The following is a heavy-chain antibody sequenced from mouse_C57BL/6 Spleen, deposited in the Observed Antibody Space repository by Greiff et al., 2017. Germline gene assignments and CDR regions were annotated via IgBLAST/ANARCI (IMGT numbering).Heavy chain of an antibody. V-gene: IGHV1-82*01. CDR1: GYAFSSSW. Sequence: VQLQQSGPELVKPGASVKISCKASGYAFSSSWMNWVKQRPGKGLEWIGRIYPGDGDTNYNGKFKGKATLTADKSSSTAYMQLSSLTSEDSAVYFCAREGLRSPLFDDWGQGTTLTVAS. CDR2: IYPGDGDT. J-gene: IGHJ2*01. D-gene: IGHD1-1*01. CDR3: AREGLRSPLFDD.